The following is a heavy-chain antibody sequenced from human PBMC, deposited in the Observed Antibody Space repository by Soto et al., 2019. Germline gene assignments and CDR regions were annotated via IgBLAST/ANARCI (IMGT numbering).Heavy chain of an antibody. CDR3: ARGEIWFGELFLGTDV. V-gene: IGHV3-48*02. CDR1: GFTFSSYS. D-gene: IGHD3-10*01. J-gene: IGHJ6*02. Sequence: PGGSLRLSCAASGFTFSSYSMNWVRQAPGKGLEWVSYISSSSSTIYYADSVKGRFTISRDNAKNSQYLQMNSLRDEDTAVYYCARGEIWFGELFLGTDVWGQGTTVTVSS. CDR2: ISSSSSTI.